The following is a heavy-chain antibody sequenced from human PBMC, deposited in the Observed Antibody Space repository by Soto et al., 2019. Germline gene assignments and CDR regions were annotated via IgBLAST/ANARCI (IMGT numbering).Heavy chain of an antibody. J-gene: IGHJ4*02. CDR2: MNPNSGNT. Sequence: ASVKVSCKASGYTFTSYDINWVRQATGQGLEWMGWMNPNSGNTGYAQKFQGRVTMTRNTSISTAYMELSSLRSEDTAVYYCARVGSCDFWSGPRYFDYWGQGTLVTVSS. V-gene: IGHV1-8*01. D-gene: IGHD3-3*01. CDR3: ARVGSCDFWSGPRYFDY. CDR1: GYTFTSYD.